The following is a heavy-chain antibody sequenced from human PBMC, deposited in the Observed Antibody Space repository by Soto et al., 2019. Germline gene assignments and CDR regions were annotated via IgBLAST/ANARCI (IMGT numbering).Heavy chain of an antibody. J-gene: IGHJ6*02. Sequence: GASVKVSCKASGGTFSSYAISWVRQAPGQGLEWMGGIIPIFGTANYAQKFQGRVTITADESTSTAYMELSSLRSEDTAVYYCARAFYSEYYGSGSYYKSLPENYHYYGMDVWGQGTTVTVSS. CDR2: IIPIFGTA. D-gene: IGHD3-10*01. CDR3: ARAFYSEYYGSGSYYKSLPENYHYYGMDV. V-gene: IGHV1-69*13. CDR1: GGTFSSYA.